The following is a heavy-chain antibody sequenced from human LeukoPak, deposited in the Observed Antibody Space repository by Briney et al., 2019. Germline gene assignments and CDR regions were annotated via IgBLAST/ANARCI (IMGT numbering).Heavy chain of an antibody. J-gene: IGHJ5*02. CDR2: IYYSGST. Sequence: PSETLSLTCTVSGGSISSSSYYWGWIRQPPGKGLEWIGSIYYSGSTYYNPSLKSRVTISVDTSKNQFSLKLSSVTAADTAVYYCARFGSSWYPALGVAFDPWGQGTLVTVSS. CDR3: ARFGSSWYPALGVAFDP. D-gene: IGHD6-13*01. V-gene: IGHV4-39*07. CDR1: GGSISSSSYY.